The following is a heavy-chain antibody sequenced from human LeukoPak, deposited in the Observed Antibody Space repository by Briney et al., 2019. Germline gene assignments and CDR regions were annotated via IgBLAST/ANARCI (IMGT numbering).Heavy chain of an antibody. D-gene: IGHD4-11*01. V-gene: IGHV3-23*01. Sequence: AGGSLRLSCSASGFTFSSYGMSWVRQTPGKGLEWVSAISGSGGSTYYADSVKGRFTISRDNSKNTLYLQMNSLRAEDTAVYYCARGATVAAGYFQHWGQGTLVTVSS. J-gene: IGHJ1*01. CDR2: ISGSGGST. CDR1: GFTFSSYG. CDR3: ARGATVAAGYFQH.